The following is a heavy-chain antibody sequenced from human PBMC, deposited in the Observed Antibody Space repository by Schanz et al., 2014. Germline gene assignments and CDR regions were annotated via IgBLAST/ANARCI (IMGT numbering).Heavy chain of an antibody. J-gene: IGHJ6*03. Sequence: VQLVESGGGVVQPGRSLKLSCAASGFPFSSHGMHWVRQAPAKGLEWVSSISSSSSYISYADSVKGRFTISRDNAKNTLYLLMNSLRAEDTAVYYCSRTSDASWYMDAWGQGTTVIVSS. D-gene: IGHD2-2*01. CDR3: SRTSDASWYMDA. CDR2: ISSSSSYI. V-gene: IGHV3-21*01. CDR1: GFPFSSHG.